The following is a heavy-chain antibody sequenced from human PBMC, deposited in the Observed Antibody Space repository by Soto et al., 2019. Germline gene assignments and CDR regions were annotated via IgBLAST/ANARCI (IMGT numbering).Heavy chain of an antibody. CDR3: ARGEVRGPFDI. J-gene: IGHJ3*02. CDR2: IHNSGST. D-gene: IGHD3-10*01. Sequence: QQQLQESGPGLVKPSQTLSLTCTVSGGSMNSHDYYWSWIRQPPGKGLEWIGYIHNSGSTYYNPSLKSRLTISADMSKNPFSLRLNSVTAADTDLYFCARGEVRGPFDIWGQGTKVTVSS. V-gene: IGHV4-30-4*01. CDR1: GGSMNSHDYY.